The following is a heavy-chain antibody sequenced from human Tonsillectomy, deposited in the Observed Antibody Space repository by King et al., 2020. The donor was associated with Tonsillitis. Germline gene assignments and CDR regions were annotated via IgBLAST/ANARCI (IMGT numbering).Heavy chain of an antibody. CDR1: GGSFSGYY. Sequence: VQLQQWGAGLLKPSETLSLTCAVYGGSFSGYYWTWLRQPPGKGLEWIGEINHSGSTNYNPSLKSRVTISVDTSKNQFSLKLSSVTAADTAVYYCARGGEYYYGSGSYSPANWFAPWGQGTLVTVSS. V-gene: IGHV4-34*01. D-gene: IGHD3-10*01. J-gene: IGHJ5*02. CDR3: ARGGEYYYGSGSYSPANWFAP. CDR2: INHSGST.